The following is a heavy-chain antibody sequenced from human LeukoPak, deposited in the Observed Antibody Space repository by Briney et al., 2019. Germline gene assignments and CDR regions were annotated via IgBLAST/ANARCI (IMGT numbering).Heavy chain of an antibody. D-gene: IGHD6-19*01. V-gene: IGHV3-7*01. CDR2: IKQDGSEK. CDR1: GFTFSSYW. CDR3: ARQQWLGPSYYYYYYMDV. Sequence: GGSLRLSCAASGFTFSSYWMSWVRQAPGKGLEWVANIKQDGSEKYYVDSVKGRFTISRDSAKNSLYLQMNSLRAEDTAVYYCARQQWLGPSYYYYYYMDVWGKGTTVTVSS. J-gene: IGHJ6*03.